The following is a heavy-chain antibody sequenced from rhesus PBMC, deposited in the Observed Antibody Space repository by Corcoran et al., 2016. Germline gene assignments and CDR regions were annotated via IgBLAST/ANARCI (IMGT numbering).Heavy chain of an antibody. D-gene: IGHD4-29*01. CDR1: GGSTSSSNW. V-gene: IGHV4-65*01. Sequence: QVQLQESGPGLVKPSEPLSLTCPVSGGSTSSSNWWRWIRQPPGKGLEWIGFISGTGDDGNYNPSLKSRVTISTDTSKNQVSLKMSSVTAADTAVYYCARSTVPTTCSVYWGQGVLVTVSS. CDR2: ISGTGDDG. J-gene: IGHJ4*01. CDR3: ARSTVPTTCSVY.